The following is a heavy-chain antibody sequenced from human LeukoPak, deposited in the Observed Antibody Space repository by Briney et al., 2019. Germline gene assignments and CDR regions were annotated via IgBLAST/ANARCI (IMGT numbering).Heavy chain of an antibody. Sequence: LAGGSLRLSCAASGFTFDDYGMSWDRQAPGKGLEWVSGINWNGGSTGYADSVKGRFTISRDNAKNSLYLQMNSLRAEDTALYHCARDFGYGPPDYWGQGTLVTVSS. J-gene: IGHJ4*02. D-gene: IGHD3-10*01. V-gene: IGHV3-20*01. CDR3: ARDFGYGPPDY. CDR1: GFTFDDYG. CDR2: INWNGGST.